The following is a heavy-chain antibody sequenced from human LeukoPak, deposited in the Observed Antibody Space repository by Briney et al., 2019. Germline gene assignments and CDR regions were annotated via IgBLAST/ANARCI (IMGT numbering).Heavy chain of an antibody. Sequence: SETLSLTCTVSGGSISSYYWSWIRQPPGKGLEWIGYIYYSGSTNYNPSLESRVTISVDTSKNQFSLKLNSVTAADTAVYYCARLTSGTHPNFDYWGQGTLVTVSS. CDR2: IYYSGST. V-gene: IGHV4-59*08. D-gene: IGHD3-10*01. CDR1: GGSISSYY. J-gene: IGHJ4*02. CDR3: ARLTSGTHPNFDY.